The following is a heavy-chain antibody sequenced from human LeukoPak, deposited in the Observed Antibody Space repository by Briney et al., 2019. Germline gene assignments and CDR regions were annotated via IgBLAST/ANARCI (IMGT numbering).Heavy chain of an antibody. CDR1: GFTFNRCW. J-gene: IGHJ1*01. CDR3: TSWGDTTAEYFQR. Sequence: GGSLRLSCVVSGFTFNRCWMNWVRRAPGKGLEWVAHINPDGRDTYYVDSVKGRFTISRDNAQNSMYLQMNSLRVEDTAVYYCTSWGDTTAEYFQRWGQGTLVTVSS. V-gene: IGHV3-7*01. D-gene: IGHD2-21*02. CDR2: INPDGRDT.